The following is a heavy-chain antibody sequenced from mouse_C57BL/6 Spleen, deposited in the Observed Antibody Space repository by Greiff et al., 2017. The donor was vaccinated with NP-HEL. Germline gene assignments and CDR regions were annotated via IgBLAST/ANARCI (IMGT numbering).Heavy chain of an antibody. D-gene: IGHD1-1*01. J-gene: IGHJ4*01. CDR1: GFSFNTYA. Sequence: EVQVVESGGGLVQPKGSLKLSCAASGFSFNTYAMNWVRQAPGKGLEWVARIRSKSNNYATYYADSVKDRFTISRDDSESMLYLQMNNLKTEDTAMYYCVRQLLRDYYAMDYWGQGTSVTVSS. V-gene: IGHV10-1*01. CDR3: VRQLLRDYYAMDY. CDR2: IRSKSNNYAT.